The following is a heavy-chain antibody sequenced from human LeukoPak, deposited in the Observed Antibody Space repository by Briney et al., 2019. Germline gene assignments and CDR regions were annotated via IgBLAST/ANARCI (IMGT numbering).Heavy chain of an antibody. CDR3: ATVDVVPAAISLGVNI. CDR2: VDPEDGET. D-gene: IGHD2-2*01. J-gene: IGHJ3*02. V-gene: IGHV1-69-2*01. CDR1: GYTFTDYY. Sequence: ASVKVSCKVSGYTFTDYYMHWVQQALGKGLEWMGLVDPEDGETIYAEKFQGRVTITADTSTDTAYMELSSLRSEDTAVYYCATVDVVPAAISLGVNIWGQGTMVTVSS.